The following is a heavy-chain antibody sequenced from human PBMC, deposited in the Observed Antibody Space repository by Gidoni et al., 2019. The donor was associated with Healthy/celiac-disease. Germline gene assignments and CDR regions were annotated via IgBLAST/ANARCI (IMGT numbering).Heavy chain of an antibody. J-gene: IGHJ5*02. CDR2: IKSKTDGGTT. D-gene: IGHD7-27*01. CDR3: TTDWGLNDVLSWFDP. V-gene: IGHV3-15*01. CDR1: GFTFSNAW. Sequence: EVQLVESGGGLVKPGGSLRLSCAASGFTFSNAWMSWVRQAPGKGLEWVGRIKSKTDGGTTDYAAPVKGRFTISRDDSKNTLYLQMNSLKTEDTAVYYCTTDWGLNDVLSWFDPWGQGTLVTVSS.